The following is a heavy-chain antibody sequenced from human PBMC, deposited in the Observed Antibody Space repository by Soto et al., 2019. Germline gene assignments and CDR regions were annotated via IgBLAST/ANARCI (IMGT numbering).Heavy chain of an antibody. CDR2: IWYDGSSK. CDR1: GFTFSSTG. J-gene: IGHJ4*02. D-gene: IGHD2-8*01. Sequence: QVQLVESGGGVVQPGRSVRLSCATSGFTFSSTGMHWVRQAPGKGLEWVAVIWYDGSSKYYGDPAKGRFTISRDNSKDTLYLEMNSRRAEDTAMYYCARDVGSGGNGVDYWGQGTLVTVSS. V-gene: IGHV3-33*01. CDR3: ARDVGSGGNGVDY.